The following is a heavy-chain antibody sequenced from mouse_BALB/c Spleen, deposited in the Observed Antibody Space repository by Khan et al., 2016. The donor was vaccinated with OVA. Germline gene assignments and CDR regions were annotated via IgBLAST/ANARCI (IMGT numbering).Heavy chain of an antibody. V-gene: IGHV5-6-3*01. CDR2: INSNGGTS. CDR1: GFTFSGYG. Sequence: EVELVESGGGLVQPGGSLKVSCAASGFTFSGYGMSWVRQTPDKRLELVATINSNGGTSYFPDSVKGRFTISSDNAKHTLHLQMSSLKSEDTAMYYCARVYYGYDEDYWNFDVWGAGTTVTVSS. D-gene: IGHD2-2*01. J-gene: IGHJ1*01. CDR3: ARVYYGYDEDYWNFDV.